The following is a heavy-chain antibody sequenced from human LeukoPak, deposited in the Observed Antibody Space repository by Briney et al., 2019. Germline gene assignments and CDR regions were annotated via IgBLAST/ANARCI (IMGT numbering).Heavy chain of an antibody. CDR1: GHTFSSYG. V-gene: IGHV3-30*18. D-gene: IGHD3-22*01. CDR2: ISYDRSNK. Sequence: PGRSLRLSCKASGHTFSSYGMHWVRQAPGKGLEWVAVISYDRSNKYYADSLKGRFTISRDNSKNTLYLQMNSLRAGDTAVYYCAKGFYYYDSSGYYEDAFDIWGQGTMVTVSS. CDR3: AKGFYYYDSSGYYEDAFDI. J-gene: IGHJ3*02.